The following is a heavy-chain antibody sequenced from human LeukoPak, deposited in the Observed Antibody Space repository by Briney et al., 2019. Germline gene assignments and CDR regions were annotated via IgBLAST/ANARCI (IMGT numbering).Heavy chain of an antibody. J-gene: IGHJ4*02. CDR2: ISSDGSSS. D-gene: IGHD1-1*01. CDR1: GFTFSNSW. CDR3: ARQQPRVQLDY. Sequence: GGSLRLSCAASGFTFSNSWMHWVRQVPGKGLLWVSRISSDGSSSIYADSVKGRFTISRDNAKNTLYLQMNSLRAADTAVYYCARQQPRVQLDYWGQGTLVTVSS. V-gene: IGHV3-74*01.